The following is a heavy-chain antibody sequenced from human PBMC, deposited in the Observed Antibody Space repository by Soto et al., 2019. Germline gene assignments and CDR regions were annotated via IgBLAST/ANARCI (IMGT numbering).Heavy chain of an antibody. CDR1: GGIFSTYA. CDR2: IIPLFGTP. D-gene: IGHD3-10*01. J-gene: IGHJ4*02. Sequence: GGIFSTYAISWLRQAPGQGLEWMGGIIPLFGTPNYAQRFQGRVTITADESTSTAYMELSRLRSEDTAVYYCARDRDDYGSGNYYNRIYFWGQGTLVTVSS. V-gene: IGHV1-69*01. CDR3: ARDRDDYGSGNYYNRIYF.